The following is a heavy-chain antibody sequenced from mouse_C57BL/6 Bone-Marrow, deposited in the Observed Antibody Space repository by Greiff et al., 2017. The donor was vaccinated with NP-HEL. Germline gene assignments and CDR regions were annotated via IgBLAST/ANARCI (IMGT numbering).Heavy chain of an antibody. CDR1: GYTFTDYN. Sequence: VQLQQSGPELVKPGASVKIPCKASGYTFTDYNMDWVKQSPGKSLEWIGDINPNNGGTIYNQKFKGKATLTVDKSSSTAYMELRSLTAEETAVYYGAREGIVGYCGYVDVGGTGTTVTVSA. V-gene: IGHV1-18*01. CDR3: AREGIVGYCGYVDV. CDR2: INPNNGGT. D-gene: IGHD2-3*01. J-gene: IGHJ1*03.